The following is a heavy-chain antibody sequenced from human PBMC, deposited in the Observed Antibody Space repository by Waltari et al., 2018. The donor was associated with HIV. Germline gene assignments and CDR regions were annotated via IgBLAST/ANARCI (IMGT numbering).Heavy chain of an antibody. CDR2: LSSSSSTI. J-gene: IGHJ5*02. D-gene: IGHD6-19*01. Sequence: EVQLVESGGGLVQPGGSLRLSCAASGFTFSSYSMNWVRQAPGKGLDWVSYLSSSSSTIYYADSVKGRFTISRDNAKNSLYLQMNSLRDEDTAVYYCARDRTAVATSAPRGFDPWGQGTLVTVSS. V-gene: IGHV3-48*02. CDR3: ARDRTAVATSAPRGFDP. CDR1: GFTFSSYS.